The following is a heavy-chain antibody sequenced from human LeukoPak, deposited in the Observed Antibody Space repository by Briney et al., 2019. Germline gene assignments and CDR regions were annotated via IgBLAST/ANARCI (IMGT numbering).Heavy chain of an antibody. CDR1: GFTFSSYW. V-gene: IGHV3-74*01. J-gene: IGHJ4*02. CDR2: INSDGSDT. CDR3: ARDPGQWELPIDY. D-gene: IGHD1-26*01. Sequence: PGGSLRLSCAASGFTFSSYWMHWVRQARGKGLVWVSRINSDGSDTSYADSVEGRVTISRDNAKNTLYLQMNSLRAEDTGVYYCARDPGQWELPIDYWGQGTLVTVSS.